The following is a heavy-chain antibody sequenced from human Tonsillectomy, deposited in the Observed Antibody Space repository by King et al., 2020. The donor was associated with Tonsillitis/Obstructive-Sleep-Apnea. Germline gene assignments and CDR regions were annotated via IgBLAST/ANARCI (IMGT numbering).Heavy chain of an antibody. J-gene: IGHJ4*02. CDR3: ARGDYGDYGYFDY. V-gene: IGHV4-34*01. CDR2: INHSGST. CDR1: GGSFSGYY. Sequence: VKLQQWGAGLLKPSETLSLTCAVYGGSFSGYYWSWIRQPPGKGLEWIGEINHSGSTNYNPSLKSRVTISVDTSKNQFSLKLSSVTAADTAVYYCARGDYGDYGYFDYWGQGTLVTVSS. D-gene: IGHD4-17*01.